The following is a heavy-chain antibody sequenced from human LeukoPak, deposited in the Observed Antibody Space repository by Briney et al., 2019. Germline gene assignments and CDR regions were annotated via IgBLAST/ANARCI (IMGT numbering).Heavy chain of an antibody. CDR1: GYTFTSYG. Sequence: ASVKVSCKASGYTFTSYGISWVRQAPGQGLEWMGWISAYNGNTNYAQKLQGRVTMTTNTSTSTAYMELRSLRSDDTAVYYCARDRWAYYDSSGYYFNYWRQGTLVTVSS. J-gene: IGHJ4*02. CDR2: ISAYNGNT. V-gene: IGHV1-18*01. D-gene: IGHD3-22*01. CDR3: ARDRWAYYDSSGYYFNY.